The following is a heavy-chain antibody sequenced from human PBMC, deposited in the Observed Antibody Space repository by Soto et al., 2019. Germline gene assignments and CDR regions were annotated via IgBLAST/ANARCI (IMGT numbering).Heavy chain of an antibody. CDR2: LSDSGNNT. J-gene: IGHJ4*02. Sequence: GGSLRLSCAASGFTFSSYAMSWVRQAPGKGLEWVSALSDSGNNTYYADSVKGRCTISRDNSKNTLYLQMNSLRAEDTAVYYCARDRDEDTRWLEEGSDNWGQGTLVTVSS. CDR1: GFTFSSYA. CDR3: ARDRDEDTRWLEEGSDN. D-gene: IGHD5-12*01. V-gene: IGHV3-23*01.